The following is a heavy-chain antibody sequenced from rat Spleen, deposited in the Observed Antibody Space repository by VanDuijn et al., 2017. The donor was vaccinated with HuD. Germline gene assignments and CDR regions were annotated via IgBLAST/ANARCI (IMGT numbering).Heavy chain of an antibody. CDR3: ATDAGYNSGYDYVMDA. V-gene: IGHV5-27*01. D-gene: IGHD4-3*01. J-gene: IGHJ4*01. Sequence: EVQLVESGGGLVQPGRSLKLSCAASGFTFSNYYMAWVRQAPTKCLEWVAYMSVGGGSSYYRDSVKGRFTLSRDNAKSTLYLQMDSLRSEDTATYYCATDAGYNSGYDYVMDAWGQGASVTVSS. CDR1: GFTFSNYY. CDR2: MSVGGGSS.